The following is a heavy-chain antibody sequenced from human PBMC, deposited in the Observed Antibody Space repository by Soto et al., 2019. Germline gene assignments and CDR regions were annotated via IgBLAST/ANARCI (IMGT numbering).Heavy chain of an antibody. CDR1: VFAFSGSA. Sequence: RWSLRLSCSASVFAFSGSAMYWVRQASGKGPEWVGRIRSKGHNYATEYAASVKGRFTISRDDSKNTAYLQMNSLQTEDTAVYYCTRDLFSYDYSGILWFDPWGQGTLVTVSS. CDR2: IRSKGHNYAT. D-gene: IGHD3-16*01. CDR3: TRDLFSYDYSGILWFDP. V-gene: IGHV3-73*01. J-gene: IGHJ5*02.